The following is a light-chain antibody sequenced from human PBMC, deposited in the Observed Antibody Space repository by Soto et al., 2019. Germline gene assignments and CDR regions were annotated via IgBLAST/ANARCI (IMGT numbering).Light chain of an antibody. Sequence: VLTQSPVTSSLSPGERSTLSCRPSMLGISTSLACYHQEPAQAPRLLISGASSSATGIPARFRGSGSGTDFTLTISRLESEDFAVYYCKQYGTSRTFGQGTKV. CDR2: GAS. V-gene: IGKV3-20*01. CDR3: KQYGTSRT. J-gene: IGKJ1*01. CDR1: MLGISTS.